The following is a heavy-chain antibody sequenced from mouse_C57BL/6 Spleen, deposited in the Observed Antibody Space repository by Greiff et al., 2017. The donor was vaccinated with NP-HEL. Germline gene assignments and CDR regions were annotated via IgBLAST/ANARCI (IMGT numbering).Heavy chain of an antibody. CDR3: ARYGTTVVATDWYFEV. D-gene: IGHD1-1*01. CDR2: INPGSGGT. CDR1: GYAFTNYL. J-gene: IGHJ1*03. Sequence: VKLMESGAELVRPGTSVKVSCKASGYAFTNYLIEWVKQRPGQGLEWIGVINPGSGGTNYNEKFKGKATLTADKSSSTAYMELSSLTSEDSAVYCCARYGTTVVATDWYFEVWGTGTTVTVAS. V-gene: IGHV1-54*01.